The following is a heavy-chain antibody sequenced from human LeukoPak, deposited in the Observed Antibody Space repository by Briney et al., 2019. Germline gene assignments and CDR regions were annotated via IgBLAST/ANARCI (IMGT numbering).Heavy chain of an antibody. J-gene: IGHJ4*02. Sequence: GGSLRLSRAASGFTFSSYAMSWVRQAPGKGLEWVSAISGSGGSTYYADSVKGRFTISRDNSKNTLYLQMNSLRAEDTAVYYCAKAQHNPYCGGDCYSGLDYWGQGTLVTVSS. V-gene: IGHV3-23*01. D-gene: IGHD2-21*02. CDR2: ISGSGGST. CDR3: AKAQHNPYCGGDCYSGLDY. CDR1: GFTFSSYA.